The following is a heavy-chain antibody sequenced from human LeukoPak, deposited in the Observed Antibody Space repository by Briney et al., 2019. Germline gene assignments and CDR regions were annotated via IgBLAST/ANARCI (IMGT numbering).Heavy chain of an antibody. CDR2: IYYSGST. D-gene: IGHD5-12*01. CDR1: GGSISSYY. Sequence: SETLSLTCTVSGGSISSYYWSWIRQPPGKGLEWIGYIYYSGSTNYNPSLKSRVTMSVDTSKNQFSLKLSSVTAADTAVYYCAKGGSGYEYYYYYGMDVWGQGTTVTVSS. CDR3: AKGGSGYEYYYYYGMDV. V-gene: IGHV4-59*12. J-gene: IGHJ6*02.